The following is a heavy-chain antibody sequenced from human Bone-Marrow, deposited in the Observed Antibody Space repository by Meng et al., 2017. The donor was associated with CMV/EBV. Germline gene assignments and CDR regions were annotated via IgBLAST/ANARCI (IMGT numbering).Heavy chain of an antibody. D-gene: IGHD6-13*01. CDR3: AKAPPQAGTGFFQH. V-gene: IGHV1-8*01. CDR1: GYTFTSYD. CDR2: MNPNSGNT. J-gene: IGHJ1*01. Sequence: ASVKVSCTASGYTFTSYDINWVRQATGQGLEWMGWMNPNSGNTGYAQKFQGRVTMTRNTSISTAYMELSSLRSEDTAVYYCAKAPPQAGTGFFQHWGQGTLVTVSS.